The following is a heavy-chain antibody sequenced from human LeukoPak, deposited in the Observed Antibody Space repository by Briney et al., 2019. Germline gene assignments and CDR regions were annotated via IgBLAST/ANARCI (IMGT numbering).Heavy chain of an antibody. J-gene: IGHJ6*04. Sequence: SLKVSCKASGGTFSSYAISWVRQAPGQGLEWMGGIIPIFGTANYAQKFQGRVTITEDESTSTAYLELSSPRSEDTAVYYCARYRQDIVVVPAANYYYYGMDVWGKGTTVTVSS. V-gene: IGHV1-69*13. D-gene: IGHD2-2*01. CDR3: ARYRQDIVVVPAANYYYYGMDV. CDR1: GGTFSSYA. CDR2: IIPIFGTA.